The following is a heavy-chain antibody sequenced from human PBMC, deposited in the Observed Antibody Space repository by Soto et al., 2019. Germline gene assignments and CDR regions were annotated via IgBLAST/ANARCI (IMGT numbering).Heavy chain of an antibody. Sequence: DVQLLESGGGLAQPGGSLRLACEASGFTFMSYDMSWVRQAPGKGLEWVAGLSGGGGTAHYGVSVKGRFTVSRDNSKAILYLEMNNLRAEDTAKYFCAKVMNPYCSSPICTTQFDKWGKGTLVTVSS. CDR2: LSGGGGTA. V-gene: IGHV3-23*01. J-gene: IGHJ4*02. CDR3: AKVMNPYCSSPICTTQFDK. D-gene: IGHD2-2*01. CDR1: GFTFMSYD.